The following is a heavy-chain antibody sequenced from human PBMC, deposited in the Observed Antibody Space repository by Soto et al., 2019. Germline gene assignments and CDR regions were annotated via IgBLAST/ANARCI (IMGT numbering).Heavy chain of an antibody. CDR2: IIPIFNST. V-gene: IGHV1-69*06. CDR3: ASEGRVQIAGYNGLVSLGY. Sequence: QVQLVQSGAEVKTPGSSLKVSCTVSGSRFSNYVISWVRQAPGHGLEWLGRIIPIFNSTQYAQKFQGRVTITADKSTNTASLELSSLRSDDTAVYYCASEGRVQIAGYNGLVSLGYWGQGTLVTVSS. D-gene: IGHD2-15*01. CDR1: GSRFSNYV. J-gene: IGHJ4*02.